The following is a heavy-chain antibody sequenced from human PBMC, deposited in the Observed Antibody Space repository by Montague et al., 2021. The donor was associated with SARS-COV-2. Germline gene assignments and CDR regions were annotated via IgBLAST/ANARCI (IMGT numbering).Heavy chain of an antibody. CDR3: ARVDYQVPYYYYAGMDL. D-gene: IGHD3/OR15-3a*01. CDR2: INQHGGEN. Sequence: SLRLSSAASGFTFTNYWMTWVRLAPGKGLEWVATINQHGGENYYVGSVKGRFTISRDNAKKSVYLHINSLGAEDTAVYYCARVDYQVPYYYYAGMDLWGQGTTVTVSS. V-gene: IGHV3-7*01. CDR1: GFTFTNYW. J-gene: IGHJ6*02.